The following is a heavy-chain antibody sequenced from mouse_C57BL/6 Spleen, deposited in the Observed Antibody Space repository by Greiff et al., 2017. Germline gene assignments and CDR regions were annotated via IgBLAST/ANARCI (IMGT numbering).Heavy chain of an antibody. Sequence: QVQLQQSGAELVKPGASVKISCKASGYAFSSYWMNWVKQRPGKGLEWIGQIYPGDGDTNYNGKFKGKATLTADKSSSTAYMQLSSLTSEDSAVYFCARWEIYQLYFDVWGTGTTVTVSS. J-gene: IGHJ1*03. CDR1: GYAFSSYW. V-gene: IGHV1-80*01. CDR2: IYPGDGDT. D-gene: IGHD1-1*01. CDR3: ARWEIYQLYFDV.